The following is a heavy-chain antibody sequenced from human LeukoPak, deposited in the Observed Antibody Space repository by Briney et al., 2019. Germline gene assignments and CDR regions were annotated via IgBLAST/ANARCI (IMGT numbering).Heavy chain of an antibody. D-gene: IGHD2-8*01. V-gene: IGHV3-48*01. CDR2: ISSSSRTI. CDR1: GFRFSNFS. Sequence: GGSLRLSCAASGFRFSNFSVNWVRQAPGKGLEWLAYISSSSRTIYYPNSVKGRFTISRDNAKSSLYLQMNSLRAEDTAIYYCARETCTNGVCYYYFDYWGQGSLVTVSS. CDR3: ARETCTNGVCYYYFDY. J-gene: IGHJ4*02.